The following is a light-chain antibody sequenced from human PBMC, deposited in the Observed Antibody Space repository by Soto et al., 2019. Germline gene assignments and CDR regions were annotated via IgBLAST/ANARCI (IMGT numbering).Light chain of an antibody. V-gene: IGKV3D-15*01. CDR2: DAS. J-gene: IGKJ5*01. CDR3: QQYNNWPPIT. CDR1: QSVSSSY. Sequence: EIALWQSQGTLSLCPGERATLSCRGVQSVSSSYLAWYQQKPGQAPRLLIYDASNRATGIPARFSGSGSGTEFTLTISSLQSEDFAVYYCQQYNNWPPITFGQGTRLEIK.